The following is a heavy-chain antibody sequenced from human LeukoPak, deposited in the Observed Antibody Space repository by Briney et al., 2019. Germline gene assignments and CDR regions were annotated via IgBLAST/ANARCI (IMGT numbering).Heavy chain of an antibody. Sequence: GGFLRLSCAASGFTFSTACINWVRQAPGKGLEWVGRIKSKTDGGTTDYTAPVKGRFTISRDDSKNTLYLQMNSLKTEDTAVYYCTTRSHDYSTLGGSAWGQGTLVTVSS. CDR2: IKSKTDGGTT. D-gene: IGHD4-11*01. V-gene: IGHV3-15*01. CDR1: GFTFSTAC. CDR3: TTRSHDYSTLGGSA. J-gene: IGHJ5*02.